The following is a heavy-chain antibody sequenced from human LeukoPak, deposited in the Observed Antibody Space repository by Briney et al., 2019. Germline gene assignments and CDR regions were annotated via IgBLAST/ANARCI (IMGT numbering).Heavy chain of an antibody. V-gene: IGHV3-30*04. CDR2: ISYDGNDK. D-gene: IGHD2-15*01. CDR3: ARQDCNGGKCYLDY. J-gene: IGHJ4*02. Sequence: GGSLRLSCATSGFTFSNYAMHWLRQAPGKGLEWVTVISYDGNDKYYADSVKGRFTISRDKSKNTLSVQMNSLSAEDTAVYYCARQDCNGGKCYLDYWGQGTLVTVSS. CDR1: GFTFSNYA.